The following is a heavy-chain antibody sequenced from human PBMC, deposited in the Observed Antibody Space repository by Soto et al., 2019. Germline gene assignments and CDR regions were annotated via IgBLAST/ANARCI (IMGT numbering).Heavy chain of an antibody. J-gene: IGHJ6*02. CDR1: GFTFSSYS. CDR2: VSSSSNTI. Sequence: EVQLVESGGDLVQPGGSLRLSCAASGFTFSSYSMNWVRQAPGKGLEWISYVSSSSNTIYYADWVKGRFTITRDNAKNSRFLQMSSLGYGDAAVYYCARHPSPELEWVNYLSAMDVWGLGTRVSVSS. CDR3: ARHPSPELEWVNYLSAMDV. V-gene: IGHV3-48*02. D-gene: IGHD1-26*01.